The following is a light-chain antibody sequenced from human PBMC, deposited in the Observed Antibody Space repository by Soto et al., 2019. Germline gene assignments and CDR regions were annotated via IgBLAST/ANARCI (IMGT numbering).Light chain of an antibody. CDR3: QQYGRPLT. CDR2: GAS. V-gene: IGKV3-20*01. J-gene: IGKJ4*01. Sequence: EIVLTQSPGTLSLSPGERATLSCRASQSVSSSYLAWYQQKPGQAHRLRIYGASSRATGIPDRFSGSGSGTDFTLTISRLEPEDFAVYYCQQYGRPLTFGGGTKVEIK. CDR1: QSVSSSY.